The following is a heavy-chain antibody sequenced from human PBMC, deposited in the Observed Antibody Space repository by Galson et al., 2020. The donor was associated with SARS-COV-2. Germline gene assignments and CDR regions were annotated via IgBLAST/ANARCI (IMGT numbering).Heavy chain of an antibody. J-gene: IGHJ6*03. V-gene: IGHV3-21*01. Sequence: GGYLRLSCAASGFTFSSYSMNWVRQAPGKGLEWVSSISSSSSYIYYADSVKGRFTISRDNAKNSLYLQMNSLRAEDTAVYYCARVPVYYYYYMDVWGKGTTVTVSS. CDR2: ISSSSSYI. CDR1: GFTFSSYS. CDR3: ARVPVYYYYYMDV.